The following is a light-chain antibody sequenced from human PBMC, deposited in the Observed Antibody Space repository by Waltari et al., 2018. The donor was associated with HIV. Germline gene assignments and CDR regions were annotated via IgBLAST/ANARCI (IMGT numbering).Light chain of an antibody. CDR1: NLGSES. J-gene: IGLJ2*01. V-gene: IGLV3-21*02. CDR3: QVGDSSNDHVL. CDR2: DDS. Sequence: SYVLTQPPSVSVAPGQTARVTCGGNNLGSESVHWYQQKPGQAPGLVVYDDSDRRAVMPERCSGSNSGNTATLIISRVEAGDEADYYCQVGDSSNDHVLFGGGTKLTVL.